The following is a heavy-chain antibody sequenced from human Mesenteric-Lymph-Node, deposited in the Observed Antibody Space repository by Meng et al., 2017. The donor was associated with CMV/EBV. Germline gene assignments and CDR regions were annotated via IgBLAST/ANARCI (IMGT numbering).Heavy chain of an antibody. V-gene: IGHV3-21*01. J-gene: IGHJ4*02. CDR1: GYTFSSYS. CDR2: ISSSSSYI. Sequence: GGSLRLSCAASGYTFSSYSMNWVRQAPGKGLEWVSSISSSSSYIYYADSVKGRFTISRDNAENSLYLQMNSLRAEDTAIYYCARNLYSYDPPAGFWGQGTLVTVSS. CDR3: ARNLYSYDPPAGF. D-gene: IGHD5-18*01.